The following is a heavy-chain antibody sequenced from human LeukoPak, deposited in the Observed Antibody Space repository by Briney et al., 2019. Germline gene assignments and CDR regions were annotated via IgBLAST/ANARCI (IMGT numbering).Heavy chain of an antibody. CDR3: ARTRYYYNSRSYGAPYYFDY. V-gene: IGHV3-30*02. CDR2: IRDDGNTK. J-gene: IGHJ4*02. Sequence: GGSLRLSCAASGFTFSRYAMHWVRQAPGKGLEWMAFIRDDGNTKYYADSVKGRFTISRDNSKNTLYLQMNSLRADDTAVYYCARTRYYYNSRSYGAPYYFDYWGQGTLVTVSS. D-gene: IGHD3-10*01. CDR1: GFTFSRYA.